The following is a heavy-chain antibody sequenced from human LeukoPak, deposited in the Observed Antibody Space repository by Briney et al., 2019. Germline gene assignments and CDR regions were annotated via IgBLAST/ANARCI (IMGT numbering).Heavy chain of an antibody. Sequence: QPGGSLRLSCAASGFTISGFEMNWVRLAPGKGLEWVSYISTGGRTMWYADSVKGRFTISRDNAKNSLYLQMNSMRAEDTAVYYCAREREPATGTDYFDYWGQGTLVTVSS. D-gene: IGHD1-14*01. CDR1: GFTISGFE. CDR3: AREREPATGTDYFDY. J-gene: IGHJ4*02. V-gene: IGHV3-48*03. CDR2: ISTGGRTM.